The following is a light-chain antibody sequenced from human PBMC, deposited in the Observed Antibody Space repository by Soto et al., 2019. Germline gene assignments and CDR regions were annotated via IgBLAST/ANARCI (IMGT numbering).Light chain of an antibody. J-gene: IGKJ1*01. CDR1: QSVSSY. CDR2: GAS. V-gene: IGKV3-15*01. CDR3: QQYNTWPRT. Sequence: DIVLTQSPCTLSLSPGERATPSCRASQSVSSYLAWYQQKPGQAPRLLIFGASTRATNIPARCTGSRSGTDFTLTISSLQSEDFAVYYCQQYNTWPRTFGQGTKVDIK.